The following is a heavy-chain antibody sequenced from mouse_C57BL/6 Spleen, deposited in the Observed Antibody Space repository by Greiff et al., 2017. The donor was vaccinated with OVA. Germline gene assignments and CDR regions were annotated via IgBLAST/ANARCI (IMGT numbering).Heavy chain of an antibody. CDR1: GYTFTSYW. J-gene: IGHJ4*01. V-gene: IGHV1-69*01. CDR2: IDPSDSYT. CDR3: ASSNGSSLRAMDY. Sequence: QVQLQQPGAELVMPGASVKLSCKASGYTFTSYWMHWVKQRPGQGLEWIGEIDPSDSYTNYNQKFKGKSTLTVDKSSSTAYMQLSSLTSEDSAVYYCASSNGSSLRAMDYWGQGTSVTVSS. D-gene: IGHD1-1*01.